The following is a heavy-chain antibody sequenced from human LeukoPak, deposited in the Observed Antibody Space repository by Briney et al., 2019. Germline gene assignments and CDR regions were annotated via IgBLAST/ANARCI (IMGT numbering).Heavy chain of an antibody. Sequence: SETLSLTCTVSGGSISSGGYYWSWIRQHPGKGLEWIGYIYYSGSTYYNPSLESRVTISVDTSKNQFSLKLSSVTAADTAVYYCARTTIFGVGRNWFDPWGQGTLVTVSS. CDR1: GGSISSGGYY. CDR2: IYYSGST. CDR3: ARTTIFGVGRNWFDP. D-gene: IGHD3-3*01. J-gene: IGHJ5*02. V-gene: IGHV4-31*03.